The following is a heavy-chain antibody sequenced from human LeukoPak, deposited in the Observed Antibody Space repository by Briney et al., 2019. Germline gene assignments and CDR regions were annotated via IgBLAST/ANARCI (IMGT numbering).Heavy chain of an antibody. D-gene: IGHD5-12*01. Sequence: SETLSLTCVVYGGSFSGYYWSWIRQPPGKGLEWIGEINHSGSTNYNPSLKSRVTISVDTSKNQFSLKLSSVTAADTAVYYCARRSIVATALKTDYFDYWGQGTLVTVSS. CDR3: ARRSIVATALKTDYFDY. V-gene: IGHV4-34*01. J-gene: IGHJ4*02. CDR2: INHSGST. CDR1: GGSFSGYY.